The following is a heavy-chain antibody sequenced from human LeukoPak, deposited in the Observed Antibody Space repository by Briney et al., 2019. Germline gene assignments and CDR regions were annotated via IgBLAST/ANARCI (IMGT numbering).Heavy chain of an antibody. J-gene: IGHJ4*02. CDR3: ASLYYYDSSGYYPFEY. CDR2: IYPGDSDT. Sequence: ESLKISCKGSGYSFTSYWIGWVRQMPGKGLEWMGIIYPGDSDTRYSPSFQGQVTISADKSISTAYLQWSSLKASDTAMYYCASLYYYDSSGYYPFEYWGQGTLVTVSS. D-gene: IGHD3-22*01. V-gene: IGHV5-51*01. CDR1: GYSFTSYW.